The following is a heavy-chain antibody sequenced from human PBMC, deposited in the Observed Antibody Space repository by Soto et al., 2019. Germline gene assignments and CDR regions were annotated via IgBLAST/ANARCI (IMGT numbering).Heavy chain of an antibody. CDR3: ARDGGSGDRFVY. CDR2: IYYSGST. D-gene: IGHD3-10*01. Sequence: QVQLQESGPGLVKPSETLSLTCTVSGGSISSYYWSWIRQPPGKGLEWIGYIYYSGSTNYNPSLKSRVPISVDTSKNQFSLKLSSVTAADTAVYYCARDGGSGDRFVYWGQGTLVTVSS. CDR1: GGSISSYY. V-gene: IGHV4-59*01. J-gene: IGHJ4*02.